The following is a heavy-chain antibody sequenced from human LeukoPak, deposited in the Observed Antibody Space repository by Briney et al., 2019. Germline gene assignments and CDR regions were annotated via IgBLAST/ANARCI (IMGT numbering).Heavy chain of an antibody. V-gene: IGHV3-11*01. D-gene: IGHD1-20*01. J-gene: IGHJ4*02. Sequence: LGGSLRLSCAASGFTFSDFYMSWIRQAPGKGLEWVSYISSSGSTIYYADSVKGRFTISRDNAKNLLYLQMNSLRAEDTAVYYCARRRYNWNAIDYWGQGTLVTVSS. CDR2: ISSSGSTI. CDR1: GFTFSDFY. CDR3: ARRRYNWNAIDY.